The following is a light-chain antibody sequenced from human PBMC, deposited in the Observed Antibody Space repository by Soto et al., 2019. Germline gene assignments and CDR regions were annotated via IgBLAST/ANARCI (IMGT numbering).Light chain of an antibody. J-gene: IGLJ1*01. Sequence: QSVLNQPPSAFGTPGERVTISFSGNSSNIGTNTVNWYLHLPGAAPKLLIYNNNQRPSGVPERFSGSKSGTSASLAISGLQSEDEANYYCAAWDDSLNGFFLFGSGTKVTVL. CDR1: SSNIGTNT. CDR3: AAWDDSLNGFFL. V-gene: IGLV1-44*01. CDR2: NNN.